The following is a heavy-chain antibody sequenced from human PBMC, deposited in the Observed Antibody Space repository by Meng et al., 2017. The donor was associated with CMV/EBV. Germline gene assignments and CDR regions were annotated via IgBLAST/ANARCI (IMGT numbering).Heavy chain of an antibody. CDR2: IYTSGST. CDR3: ARGPEVDYGDYVGLDY. D-gene: IGHD4-17*01. J-gene: IGHJ4*02. Sequence: VQTQESGPGLLTPSETRSLTCPASGGSIISYYCSWIRQPAGKGLEWIGRIYTSGSTNYNPSLKSRVTMSVDTSKNQFSLKLSSVTAADTAVYYCARGPEVDYGDYVGLDYWGQGTLVTVSS. CDR1: GGSIISYY. V-gene: IGHV4-4*07.